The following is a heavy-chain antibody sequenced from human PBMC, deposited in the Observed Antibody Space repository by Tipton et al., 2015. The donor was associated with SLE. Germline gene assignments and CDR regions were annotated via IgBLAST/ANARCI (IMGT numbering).Heavy chain of an antibody. D-gene: IGHD6-19*01. CDR3: AKDILSSGWYGDFDS. CDR1: GFTFSSYA. J-gene: IGHJ4*02. V-gene: IGHV3-30-3*01. Sequence: SLRLSCAASGFTFSSYALHWVRQAPGKGLEWVAFISFDGRKKDYTDSVKGRFTISRDNSKNALYLQMNSLRPEDTAVFYCAKDILSSGWYGDFDSWGQGTLVTVSS. CDR2: ISFDGRKK.